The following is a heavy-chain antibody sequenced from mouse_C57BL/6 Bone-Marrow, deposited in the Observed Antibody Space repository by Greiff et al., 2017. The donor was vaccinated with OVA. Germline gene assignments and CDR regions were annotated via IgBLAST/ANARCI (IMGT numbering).Heavy chain of an antibody. CDR2: ISSGSSTI. CDR1: GFTFSDYG. J-gene: IGHJ3*01. V-gene: IGHV5-17*01. CDR3: ARDYYGSSPAY. D-gene: IGHD1-1*01. Sequence: EVMLVESGGGLVKPGGSLKLSCAASGFTFSDYGMHWVRQAPEKGLEWVAYISSGSSTIYYADTVKGRFTISRDNAKNTLFLQMTSLRSEDTAMYYCARDYYGSSPAYWGQGTLVTVSA.